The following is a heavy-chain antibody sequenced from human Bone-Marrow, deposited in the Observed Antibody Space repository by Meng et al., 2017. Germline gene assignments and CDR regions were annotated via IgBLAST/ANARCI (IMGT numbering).Heavy chain of an antibody. V-gene: IGHV4-38-2*02. CDR2: ISHSGAT. J-gene: IGHJ3*02. D-gene: IGHD3-10*01. Sequence: SETLSLTCTVSGTSVTEPHYWGWIRQPPGRGPEWIGTISHSGATYFDPFLKSRVTMSLDASKNQVSLNLDSVTAADTAVYYCAEDSRASWFYIWGHGTMVTGSS. CDR3: AEDSRASWFYI. CDR1: GTSVTEPHY.